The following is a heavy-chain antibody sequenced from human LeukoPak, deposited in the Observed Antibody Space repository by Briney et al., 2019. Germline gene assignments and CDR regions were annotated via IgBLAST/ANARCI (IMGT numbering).Heavy chain of an antibody. V-gene: IGHV1-69*13. CDR2: IIPIFGTA. D-gene: IGHD3-22*01. J-gene: IGHJ4*02. Sequence: SVKVSCKASGGTFSSYAISWVRQAPGQGLEWMGGIIPIFGTANNAQKFQGRVTITADDSTSTAYMELSSLRAEDTAVYYCAITQNPYYYDSSGYPPDYWGQGTLVTVSS. CDR1: GGTFSSYA. CDR3: AITQNPYYYDSSGYPPDY.